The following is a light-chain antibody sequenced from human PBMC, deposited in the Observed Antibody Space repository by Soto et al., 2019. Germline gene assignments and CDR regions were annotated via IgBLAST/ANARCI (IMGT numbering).Light chain of an antibody. CDR1: RTVSSTY. Sequence: STLSASVGDSVTITCRASRTVSSTYLSWYQQKPGKAPKLLIYAVSSLQSGVPSRFSASGSGTEFTVTISSLHPEDFATYYCLQSYITPFSFGGGTKVDIK. V-gene: IGKV1-39*01. CDR3: LQSYITPFS. CDR2: AVS. J-gene: IGKJ4*01.